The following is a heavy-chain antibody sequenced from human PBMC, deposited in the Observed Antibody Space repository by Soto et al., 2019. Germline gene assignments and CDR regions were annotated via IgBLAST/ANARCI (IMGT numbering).Heavy chain of an antibody. CDR2: IYPGDSDT. D-gene: IGHD3-10*01. J-gene: IGHJ6*02. CDR1: GYSFTSYW. Sequence: GESLKISCKGSGYSFTSYWIGWVRQVPGKGLEWMGIIYPGDSDTRYSPSFQGQVTISADKSISTAYLQWSSLKASDTAMYYCARLSGSGSYPYYYGMDVWGQGTTVTVSS. V-gene: IGHV5-51*01. CDR3: ARLSGSGSYPYYYGMDV.